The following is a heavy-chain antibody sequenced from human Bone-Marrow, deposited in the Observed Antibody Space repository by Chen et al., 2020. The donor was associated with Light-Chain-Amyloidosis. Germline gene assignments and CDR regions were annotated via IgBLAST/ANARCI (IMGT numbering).Heavy chain of an antibody. Sequence: EVQLEQSGAEVKKSGESLKISCKTSGFKFANYWIAWVRQVPGQGVQWLGIIYPADSDTRYNPSIQGQLTISADKSIDTAYLQWTSLKASDTAMYFCARHRSGAAHYDVYDFWGQGTMVTVSS. V-gene: IGHV5-51*01. CDR2: IYPADSDT. CDR3: ARHRSGAAHYDVYDF. J-gene: IGHJ3*01. D-gene: IGHD3-22*01. CDR1: GFKFANYW.